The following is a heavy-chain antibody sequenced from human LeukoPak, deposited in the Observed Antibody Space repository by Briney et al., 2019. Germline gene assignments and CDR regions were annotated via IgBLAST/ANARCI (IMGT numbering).Heavy chain of an antibody. CDR2: FSRNGVTT. CDR3: ARDPYNGYYGDDYYYYMDV. CDR1: GFKFRAFT. V-gene: IGHV3-43*01. Sequence: GGSLRLSCVGSGFKFRAFTMHWVRQAPGRGLEWVSLFSRNGVTTFYADSVRGRFTISRDNAKNSLSLQMNSLRAEDTAVYYCARDPYNGYYGDDYYYYMDVWGKGTTVTISS. J-gene: IGHJ6*03. D-gene: IGHD4-17*01.